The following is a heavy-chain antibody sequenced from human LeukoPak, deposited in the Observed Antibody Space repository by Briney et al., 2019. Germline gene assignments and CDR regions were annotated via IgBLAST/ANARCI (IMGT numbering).Heavy chain of an antibody. CDR3: AGMVRGVHFDY. CDR1: GFTFSSYA. CDR2: IYSGGTT. Sequence: GGSLRLSCAASGFTFSSYAMSWVRQAPGKGLEWVSVIYSGGTTYYADSVKGRFTISRDNSKNTLYLQMNSLRVEDTAVYYCAGMVRGVHFDYWGQGTLVTVSS. J-gene: IGHJ4*02. V-gene: IGHV3-53*01. D-gene: IGHD3-10*01.